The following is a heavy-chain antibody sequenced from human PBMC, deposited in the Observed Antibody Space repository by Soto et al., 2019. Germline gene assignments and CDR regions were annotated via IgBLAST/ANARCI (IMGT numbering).Heavy chain of an antibody. Sequence: ASVKVSCKTSGYTFTRNGISWVRQAPGQGLEWMGWINPNSGGTNYAQKFQGRVTMTRDTSISTAYMELSRLRSDDTAVYYCASWLIGLTPYYYYGMDVWGQGTTVTVSS. J-gene: IGHJ6*02. D-gene: IGHD3-9*01. CDR1: GYTFTRNG. CDR3: ASWLIGLTPYYYYGMDV. CDR2: INPNSGGT. V-gene: IGHV1-2*02.